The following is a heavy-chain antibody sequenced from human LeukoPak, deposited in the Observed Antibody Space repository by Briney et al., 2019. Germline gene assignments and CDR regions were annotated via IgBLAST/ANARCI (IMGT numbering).Heavy chain of an antibody. CDR2: IYPGDSDT. Sequence: GESLKISCKTSGYSFTRHWIGWVRQVPGKGLEWMGIIYPGDSDTRYSPSFQGQVTISADKSISTAYLQWSSLKASDTAMYYCAREPDSSGYSFDYWGQGTLVTVSS. J-gene: IGHJ4*02. V-gene: IGHV5-51*01. CDR3: AREPDSSGYSFDY. D-gene: IGHD3-22*01. CDR1: GYSFTRHW.